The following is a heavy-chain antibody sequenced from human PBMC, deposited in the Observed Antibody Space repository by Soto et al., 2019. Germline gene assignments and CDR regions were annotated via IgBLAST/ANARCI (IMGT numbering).Heavy chain of an antibody. D-gene: IGHD5-12*01. V-gene: IGHV1-2*02. CDR3: ARESGGATATLDYYYFYMDV. CDR1: GDSFSAYY. J-gene: IGHJ6*03. CDR2: INPNGGAT. Sequence: QVQLVQSGAEVKKPGASVKVSCKTSGDSFSAYYLHWVPQAPGQGLEWLGWINPNGGATKYAQKFRGRVAMTRDTSIRTAYLELTSLRSDDTAIYYCARESGGATATLDYYYFYMDVWGKGTTVTVSS.